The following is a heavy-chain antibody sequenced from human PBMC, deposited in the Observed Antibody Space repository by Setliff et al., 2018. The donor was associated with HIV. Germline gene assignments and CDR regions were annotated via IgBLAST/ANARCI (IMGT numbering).Heavy chain of an antibody. V-gene: IGHV4-59*01. CDR2: IYYSGST. Sequence: TLSLTCTVSGGSIINYFWSWIRLPPGKRLEWIGYIYYSGSTDYNPSLKSRVTISVDTSKSQVSLKLSSVTAADTAVYYCARSPGVDTNMAFDYWGRGTLVTVSS. CDR3: ARSPGVDTNMAFDY. CDR1: GGSIINYF. J-gene: IGHJ4*02. D-gene: IGHD5-18*01.